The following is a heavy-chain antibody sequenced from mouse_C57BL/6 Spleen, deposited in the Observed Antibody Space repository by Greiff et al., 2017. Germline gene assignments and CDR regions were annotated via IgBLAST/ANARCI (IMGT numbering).Heavy chain of an antibody. Sequence: VQLVESGAELVRPGTSVKVSCKASGYAFTNYLIEWVKQRPGQGLEWIGVINPGSGGTNYNEKFKGKATLTADKSSSTAYMQLSSLTSEDSAVYFCARLPDYYYGSSYWFAYWGQGTLVTVSA. D-gene: IGHD1-1*01. CDR1: GYAFTNYL. J-gene: IGHJ3*01. CDR2: INPGSGGT. V-gene: IGHV1-54*01. CDR3: ARLPDYYYGSSYWFAY.